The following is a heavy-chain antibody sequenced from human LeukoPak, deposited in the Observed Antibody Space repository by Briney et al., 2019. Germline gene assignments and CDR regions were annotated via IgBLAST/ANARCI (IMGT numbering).Heavy chain of an antibody. J-gene: IGHJ4*02. D-gene: IGHD2-15*01. CDR1: GFTFSSYS. Sequence: GGSLRLSCAASGFTFSSYSMNWVRQAPGKGLEWVSSISSSSSYIYYADSVKGRFAISRDNAKNSLYLQMNSLRAEDTAVYYCASRRTYCSGGSCYKEFDYWGQGTLVTVSS. CDR3: ASRRTYCSGGSCYKEFDY. CDR2: ISSSSSYI. V-gene: IGHV3-21*01.